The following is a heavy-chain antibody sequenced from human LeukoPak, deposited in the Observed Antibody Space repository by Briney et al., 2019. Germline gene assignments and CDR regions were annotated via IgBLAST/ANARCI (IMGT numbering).Heavy chain of an antibody. CDR1: GYSFTSYW. V-gene: IGHV5-51*01. CDR3: ARGMTTVTAYYYGMDV. J-gene: IGHJ6*02. Sequence: GESLMISGKCAGYSFTSYWIGWVRQMPGKGLEWRGIIYPGDSDTRYSPSFQGQVTITADKSISTAYLQWSSLKASDTAMYYSARGMTTVTAYYYGMDVWGQGTTVTVSS. CDR2: IYPGDSDT. D-gene: IGHD4-17*01.